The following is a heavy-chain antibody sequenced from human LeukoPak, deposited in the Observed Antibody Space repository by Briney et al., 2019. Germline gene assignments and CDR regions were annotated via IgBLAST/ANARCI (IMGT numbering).Heavy chain of an antibody. D-gene: IGHD2-2*01. CDR2: IYTSGST. J-gene: IGHJ6*03. Sequence: SETLSLTSTVSGGSISSYYWSWIRQPAGKGLEWIGRIYTSGSTNYNPSLKSRVTMSVDTSKNQFSLKLSSVTAADTAVYYCARDDIVVVPAAALRRDYYYYYMDVWGKGTTVTVSS. CDR3: ARDDIVVVPAAALRRDYYYYYMDV. V-gene: IGHV4-4*07. CDR1: GGSISSYY.